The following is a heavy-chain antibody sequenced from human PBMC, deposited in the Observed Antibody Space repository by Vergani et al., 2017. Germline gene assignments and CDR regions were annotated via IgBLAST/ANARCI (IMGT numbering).Heavy chain of an antibody. CDR3: ARGAGYCSSTSCPPTLRHYYYYIDV. CDR1: GLTLSSYG. CDR2: TRPHEDGA. Sequence: QVQLVESGGGVVQPGGSMRLSCSASGLTLSSYGVHWVRQAPGRGLESVTFTRPHEDGAFYSASVRGRFTVSRDSSKNTLYLQMNGLRAEDTAVYYCARGAGYCSSTSCPPTLRHYYYYIDVWGKGTTVTVSS. D-gene: IGHD2-2*01. J-gene: IGHJ6*03. V-gene: IGHV3-30*02.